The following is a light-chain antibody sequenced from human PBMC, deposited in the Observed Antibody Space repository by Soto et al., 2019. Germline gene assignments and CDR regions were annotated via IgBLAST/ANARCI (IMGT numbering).Light chain of an antibody. CDR2: ENN. CDR1: SSNIGNNN. V-gene: IGLV1-51*02. J-gene: IGLJ2*01. CDR3: GTWDSSLSAVV. Sequence: QSVLTQPPSVSAAPGQKVTISCSGSSSNIGNNNVSWYPLLPGTAPKLLIYENNKRPSGIPDRFSGSKSGTSATLGITGLQTGDEADYYCGTWDSSLSAVVFGGGTKLTVL.